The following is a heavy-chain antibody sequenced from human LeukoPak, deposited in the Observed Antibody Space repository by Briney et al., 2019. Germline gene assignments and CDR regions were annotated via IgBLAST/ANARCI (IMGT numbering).Heavy chain of an antibody. J-gene: IGHJ3*01. Sequence: GESLKISCTGSGYTFADSWIGWVRQKPGKGPEWMGNIYPADSDTRYSPSFQGQVTISADKSITTAYLQWSTLKASDTALYYCARPLDSSTSTCAFDLWGQGTMVTVSS. CDR1: GYTFADSW. CDR2: IYPADSDT. D-gene: IGHD6-13*01. V-gene: IGHV5-51*01. CDR3: ARPLDSSTSTCAFDL.